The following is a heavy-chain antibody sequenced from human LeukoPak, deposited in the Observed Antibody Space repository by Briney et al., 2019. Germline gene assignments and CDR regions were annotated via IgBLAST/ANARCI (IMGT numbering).Heavy chain of an antibody. CDR1: GFTVSSNY. J-gene: IGHJ4*02. V-gene: IGHV3-53*01. CDR2: IYSGGST. Sequence: GGSLRLSCAASGFTVSSNYMSWVRQAPGKGLEWVSVIYSGGSTYYADSVKGRFTISRDNSKNTLYLQMNSLRAEDTAVYYCATIVVVPAAHVYWGQGTLVTVSS. D-gene: IGHD2-2*01. CDR3: ATIVVVPAAHVY.